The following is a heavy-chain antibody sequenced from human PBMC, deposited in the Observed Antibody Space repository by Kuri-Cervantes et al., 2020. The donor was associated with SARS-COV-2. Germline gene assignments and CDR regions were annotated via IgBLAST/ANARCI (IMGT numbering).Heavy chain of an antibody. Sequence: SETLSLTCTVSGGPISSHYWSWIRQPPGKGLEWIGYIYYSGSTNYNPSLKSRVTISVDTSKNQFSLKLSSVTAADTAVYYCARTSHYDFWSGHFIDYYYYYMDVWGKGTTVTVSS. CDR3: ARTSHYDFWSGHFIDYYYYYMDV. V-gene: IGHV4-59*11. D-gene: IGHD3-3*01. CDR2: IYYSGST. J-gene: IGHJ6*03. CDR1: GGPISSHY.